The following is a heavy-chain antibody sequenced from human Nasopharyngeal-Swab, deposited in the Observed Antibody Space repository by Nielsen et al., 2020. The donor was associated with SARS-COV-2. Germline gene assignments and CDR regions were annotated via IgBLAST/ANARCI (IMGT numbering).Heavy chain of an antibody. D-gene: IGHD3-22*01. CDR3: ASRTSLFYDSSGYYGNWFDP. J-gene: IGHJ5*02. CDR1: GYSISSGYY. Sequence: GSLRLSCAVSGYSISSGYYWGWIRQPPGKGLEWIGSIYYSGSTYYNSSLKSRVTISVDTSKNQFSLKLSSVTAADTAVYYCASRTSLFYDSSGYYGNWFDPWGQGTLVTVSS. V-gene: IGHV4-38-2*01. CDR2: IYYSGST.